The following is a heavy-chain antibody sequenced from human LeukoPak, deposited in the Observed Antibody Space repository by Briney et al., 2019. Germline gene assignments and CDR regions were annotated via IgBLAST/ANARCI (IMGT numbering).Heavy chain of an antibody. Sequence: ASVKVSCKASGYTFTGYYLHWVRQAPGQGLEWTGWINPNSGGTSYAQKFQGRVTMTRDTSISTAYMELSRLRSDDTAVYYCARVQDYGDYPDYWGQGTLVTVSS. D-gene: IGHD4-17*01. V-gene: IGHV1-2*02. CDR2: INPNSGGT. CDR1: GYTFTGYY. CDR3: ARVQDYGDYPDY. J-gene: IGHJ4*02.